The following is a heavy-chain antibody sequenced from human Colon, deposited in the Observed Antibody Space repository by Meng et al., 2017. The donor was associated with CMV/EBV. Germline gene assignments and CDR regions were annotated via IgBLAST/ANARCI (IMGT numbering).Heavy chain of an antibody. CDR2: IYSNGRI. D-gene: IGHD3-10*01. V-gene: IGHV4-4*07. CDR3: GRAGARGVPIDV. J-gene: IGHJ1*01. Sequence: QVQLQESGPGLVKAAGTLSRTCTVSGGSISGHYWTWTRRPAGEGLQWLGLIYSNGRIDENYSLRSRVTISVDTSKNQLSLRLTSVTAADTAVYYCGRAGARGVPIDVWGRGTLVTVSS. CDR1: GGSISGHY.